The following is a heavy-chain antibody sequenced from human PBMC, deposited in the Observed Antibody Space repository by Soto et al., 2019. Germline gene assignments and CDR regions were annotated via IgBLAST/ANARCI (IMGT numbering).Heavy chain of an antibody. CDR3: ARARFSQWSQDYYGLDV. CDR2: INHSGSP. V-gene: IGHV4-34*01. D-gene: IGHD3-3*01. Sequence: NPSETLSLTCGLSGSLPVGSLSTYFWTWIRQPPGKGLEWIGEINHSGSPNYSPSLRGRVTISLDTSKKQFSLNLSSVTAADTAVYFCARARFSQWSQDYYGLDVWGQGTTVTVS. CDR1: GSLPVGSLSTYF. J-gene: IGHJ6*02.